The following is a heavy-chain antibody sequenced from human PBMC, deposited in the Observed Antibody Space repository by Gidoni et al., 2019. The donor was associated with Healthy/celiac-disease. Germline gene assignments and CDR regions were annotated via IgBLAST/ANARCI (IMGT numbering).Heavy chain of an antibody. CDR2: IIPIFGTA. CDR3: AKEGYGGHYYYGMDV. D-gene: IGHD4-17*01. CDR1: GGTFSSYA. V-gene: IGHV1-69*01. J-gene: IGHJ6*02. Sequence: QVQLVQSGAEVTKPGSSVKVSCKASGGTFSSYAISWVRQAPGQGLEWMGGIIPIFGTANDAQKFQGRVTITADESTSTAYMELSSLRSEDTAVYYCAKEGYGGHYYYGMDVWGQGTTVTVSS.